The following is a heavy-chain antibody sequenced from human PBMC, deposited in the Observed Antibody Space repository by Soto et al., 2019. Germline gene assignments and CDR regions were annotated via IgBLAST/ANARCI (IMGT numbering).Heavy chain of an antibody. Sequence: QEQLVESGGGVVQPGRSLRLSCRVSGFTFINYAMHWVRQAPGKGLEWVALISGDGSSQYYADSVKGRFIISRDNSRNTLYLQMNTLRGDDTAVYYCARHLSHLRSGWLDPWGQGTLVTVSS. CDR2: ISGDGSSQ. V-gene: IGHV3-30-3*01. D-gene: IGHD3-3*02. CDR1: GFTFINYA. CDR3: ARHLSHLRSGWLDP. J-gene: IGHJ5*02.